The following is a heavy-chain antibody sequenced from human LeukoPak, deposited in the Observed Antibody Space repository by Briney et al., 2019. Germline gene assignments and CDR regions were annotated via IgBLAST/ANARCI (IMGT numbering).Heavy chain of an antibody. D-gene: IGHD3-22*01. CDR1: GYSFTTYW. J-gene: IGHJ5*02. CDR2: IYPDDSDT. CDR3: ARHNYGSSVSSWFDP. Sequence: GESLKISCKGSGYSFTTYWIGWVRQMPGKGLEWMGIIYPDDSDTRYSPSFQGQVTISVDKSITTAYLQWSSLKASDTAMYYCARHNYGSSVSSWFDPWGQGTLVTVSS. V-gene: IGHV5-51*01.